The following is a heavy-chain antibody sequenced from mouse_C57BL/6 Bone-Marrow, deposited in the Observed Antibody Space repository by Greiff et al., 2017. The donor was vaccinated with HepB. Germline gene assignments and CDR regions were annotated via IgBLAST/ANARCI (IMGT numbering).Heavy chain of an antibody. D-gene: IGHD2-2*01. CDR2: ISYDGSN. J-gene: IGHJ4*01. V-gene: IGHV3-6*01. CDR1: GYSITSGYY. CDR3: ARDDGYEIYYAMDY. Sequence: EVKLMESGPGLVKPSQSLSLTCSVTGYSITSGYYWNWIRQFPGNKLEWMGYISYDGSNNYNPSLKNRIPITRDTSKNQFFLKLNSVTTEDTATYYCARDDGYEIYYAMDYWGQGTSVTVSS.